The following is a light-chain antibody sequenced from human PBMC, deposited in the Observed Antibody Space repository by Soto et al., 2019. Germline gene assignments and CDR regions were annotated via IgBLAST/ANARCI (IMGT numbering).Light chain of an antibody. V-gene: IGKV1-5*03. CDR3: QQYNSYSYS. Sequence: DIQMTQSPSTLSASVGDRVTIACRASQNIINWLAWYQQKPGKAPRLLIYKASSLESGVPSRFSGSGSGTEFTLTISSLQPDEFATYYCQQYNSYSYSFDQGTKLEI. CDR1: QNIINW. CDR2: KAS. J-gene: IGKJ2*01.